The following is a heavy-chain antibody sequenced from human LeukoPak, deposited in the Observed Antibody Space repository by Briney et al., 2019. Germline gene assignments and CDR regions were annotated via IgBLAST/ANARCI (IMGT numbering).Heavy chain of an antibody. CDR3: ARYVDTMSTTMFDY. Sequence: ASVKVSCRASGYTFSNHGISWVRQAPGQGLEWMGWISGYKGYTKYAQKFQGRVAMTTDTSTNTAYMELRSLTSDDTAVYYCARYVDTMSTTMFDYWGQGTLVTVSS. CDR2: ISGYKGYT. CDR1: GYTFSNHG. J-gene: IGHJ4*02. V-gene: IGHV1-18*01. D-gene: IGHD5/OR15-5a*01.